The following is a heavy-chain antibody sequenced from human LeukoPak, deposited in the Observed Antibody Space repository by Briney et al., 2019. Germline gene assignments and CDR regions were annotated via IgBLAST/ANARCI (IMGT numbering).Heavy chain of an antibody. CDR1: GGTFSSYA. V-gene: IGHV1-69*04. CDR3: ARDRDGYSIDY. CDR2: IIPILGIA. Sequence: GASVKVSCKASGGTFSSYAISWVRQAPGQGLEWMGRIIPILGIANYAQKFQGRVTITADKSTSTAYMELSSLRSEDTAVYYCARDRDGYSIDYWGQGTLVTVSS. J-gene: IGHJ4*02. D-gene: IGHD2-21*01.